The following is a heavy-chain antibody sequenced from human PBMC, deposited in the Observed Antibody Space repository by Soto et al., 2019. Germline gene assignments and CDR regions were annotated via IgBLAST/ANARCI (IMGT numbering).Heavy chain of an antibody. CDR2: IDPSGGST. J-gene: IGHJ4*02. CDR1: GYTFTSYY. Sequence: GASVKVSCKASGYTFTSYYMHWVRQAPGQGLEWMGIIDPSGGSTSYAQKFQGRVTMTRDTSTSTVYMELSSLRSEDTAVYYCATGLFGVAIRYWGQGTLVTVSS. V-gene: IGHV1-46*01. CDR3: ATGLFGVAIRY. D-gene: IGHD3-3*01.